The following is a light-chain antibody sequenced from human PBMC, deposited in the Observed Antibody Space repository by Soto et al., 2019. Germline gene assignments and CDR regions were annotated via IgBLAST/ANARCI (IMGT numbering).Light chain of an antibody. Sequence: EIVVAQSPSAPSASPGERATLSCRASQSVSSNLAWYQQKPGQAPRLLIYGASTRATGIPARFSGSGSGTEFTLTISSLQSEDFAVYYCQQYNNRPSITFGQGKRLEI. CDR2: GAS. J-gene: IGKJ5*01. CDR3: QQYNNRPSIT. V-gene: IGKV3-15*01. CDR1: QSVSSN.